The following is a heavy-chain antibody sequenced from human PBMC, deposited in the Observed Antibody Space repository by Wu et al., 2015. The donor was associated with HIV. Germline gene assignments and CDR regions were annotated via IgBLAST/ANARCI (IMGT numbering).Heavy chain of an antibody. Sequence: QVQLVQSGAEVKKPGASVKVSCKASGYTFTSYDINWVRQATGQGLEWMGWMNPNSGNTGYAQKFQGRVTMTRNTSISTAYMELSSLRSEDTAVYYCARNTDSVATSLYSLGVWGQGTVVSVSS. CDR1: GYTFTSYD. J-gene: IGHJ4*03. CDR2: MNPNSGNT. CDR3: ARNTDSVATSLYSLGV. V-gene: IGHV1-8*01. D-gene: IGHD5-12*01.